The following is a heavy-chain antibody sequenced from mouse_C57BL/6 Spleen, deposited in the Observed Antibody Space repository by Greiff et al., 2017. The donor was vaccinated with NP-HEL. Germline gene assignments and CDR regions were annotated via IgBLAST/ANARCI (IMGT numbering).Heavy chain of an antibody. D-gene: IGHD2-4*01. CDR3: ARGKGYYDYDVNYAMDY. J-gene: IGHJ4*01. V-gene: IGHV5-15*04. Sequence: EVKLVESGGGLVQPGGSLKLSCAASGFTFSDYGMAWVRQAPRKGPEWVAFISNLAYSIYYADTVTGRFTISRENAKNTLYLEMSSLRSEDTAMYYCARGKGYYDYDVNYAMDYWGQRTSVTVSS. CDR1: GFTFSDYG. CDR2: ISNLAYSI.